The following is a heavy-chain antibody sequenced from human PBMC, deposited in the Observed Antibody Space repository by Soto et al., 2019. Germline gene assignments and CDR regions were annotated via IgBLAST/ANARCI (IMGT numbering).Heavy chain of an antibody. J-gene: IGHJ5*02. Sequence: EVQLVESGGGLVQPGGSLRLSCAASGFTFSSYSMNWVRQAPGKGLEWVSYISSSSSTIYYADSVKGRFTISRDNAKNSLYLQMNSLRAEDTAVYYCARDQHYVYFPNWFDPWGQGTLVTVSS. CDR2: ISSSSSTI. D-gene: IGHD5-12*01. CDR1: GFTFSSYS. V-gene: IGHV3-48*01. CDR3: ARDQHYVYFPNWFDP.